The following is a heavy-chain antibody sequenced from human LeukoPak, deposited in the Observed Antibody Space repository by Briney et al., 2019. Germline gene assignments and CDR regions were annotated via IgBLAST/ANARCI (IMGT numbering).Heavy chain of an antibody. Sequence: GASVKVSCKASGYTFTSYGISWVRQAPGQGLEWMGWISAYNGNTNYAQKLQGRVTMTTDTSTSTAYMELRSLRSDDTAVYYCARARLWFRDFPSYGMDVWGQGTTVTVSS. CDR1: GYTFTSYG. D-gene: IGHD3-10*01. J-gene: IGHJ6*02. CDR2: ISAYNGNT. CDR3: ARARLWFRDFPSYGMDV. V-gene: IGHV1-18*01.